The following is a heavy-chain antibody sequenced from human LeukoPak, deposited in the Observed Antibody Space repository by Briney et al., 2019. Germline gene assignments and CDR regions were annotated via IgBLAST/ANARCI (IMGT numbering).Heavy chain of an antibody. Sequence: ASVKVSCKASGYTFASYGISWVRQAPGQGLEWMGWISAYNGNTNYAQKLQGRVTMTTDTCTSTAYMELRSLRSDDTVVYYCARERRSRLYYYDSSGYLVWGQGTLVTVSS. V-gene: IGHV1-18*01. CDR3: ARERRSRLYYYDSSGYLV. CDR1: GYTFASYG. CDR2: ISAYNGNT. J-gene: IGHJ4*02. D-gene: IGHD3-22*01.